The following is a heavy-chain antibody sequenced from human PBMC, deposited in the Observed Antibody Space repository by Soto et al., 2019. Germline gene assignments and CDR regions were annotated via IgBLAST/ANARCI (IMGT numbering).Heavy chain of an antibody. V-gene: IGHV1-46*01. CDR3: ASLNDIRSPFDY. D-gene: IGHD1-1*01. CDR2: INPRGGRT. J-gene: IGHJ4*02. Sequence: QVQLVQSGAEVKKPGASVKVSCKASGYTFTSYYMHCVRQAPGQGLEWMGIINPRGGRTSYAQKFQGRVTMTRDTSTSTVYMELSSLRSEDTAVDYCASLNDIRSPFDYWGQGTLVTVSS. CDR1: GYTFTSYY.